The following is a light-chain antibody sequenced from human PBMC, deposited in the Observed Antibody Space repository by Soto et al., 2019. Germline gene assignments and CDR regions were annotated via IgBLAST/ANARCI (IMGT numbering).Light chain of an antibody. Sequence: QSVLTQPPSASGTPGQRVTLSCSGSSSNIGSNYVYWYQQLPGTAPKLLIYSNNQRPSGVPDRFSGSKSGTSASLAISGLRSEDEADYYCAAWDDSLSAGVFGGGTKLTVL. CDR2: SNN. V-gene: IGLV1-47*02. J-gene: IGLJ3*02. CDR3: AAWDDSLSAGV. CDR1: SSNIGSNY.